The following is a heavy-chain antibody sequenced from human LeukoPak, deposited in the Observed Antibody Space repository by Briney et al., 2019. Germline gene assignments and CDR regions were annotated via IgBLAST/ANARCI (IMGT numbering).Heavy chain of an antibody. CDR3: ARELPYDSSGY. Sequence: SETLSLTCAVSGGSISSSNWWSWVRQPPGKGLEWIGEIYHSGSTYYNPSLKSRVTISVDRSKNQFSLKLSSVTAADTAVYYCARELPYDSSGYWGQGTLVTVSS. V-gene: IGHV4-4*02. CDR1: GGSISSSNW. J-gene: IGHJ4*02. D-gene: IGHD3-22*01. CDR2: IYHSGST.